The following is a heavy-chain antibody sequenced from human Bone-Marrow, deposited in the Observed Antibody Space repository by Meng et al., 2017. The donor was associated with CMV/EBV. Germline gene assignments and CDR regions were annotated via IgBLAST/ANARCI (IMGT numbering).Heavy chain of an antibody. J-gene: IGHJ1*01. Sequence: ASVKVSCKASGYTFTSYYMHWVRQAPGQGLEWMGIINPSGGSTSYAQKFQGRVTMTRDTSTSTVYMELSSLRSEDTAVYYCARGDGEYYDFWSGYYRRAEYFQHWGQGTLVTVSS. D-gene: IGHD3-3*01. V-gene: IGHV1-46*01. CDR1: GYTFTSYY. CDR3: ARGDGEYYDFWSGYYRRAEYFQH. CDR2: INPSGGST.